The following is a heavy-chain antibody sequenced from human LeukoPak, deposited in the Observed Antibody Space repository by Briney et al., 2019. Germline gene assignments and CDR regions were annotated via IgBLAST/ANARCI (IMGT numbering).Heavy chain of an antibody. V-gene: IGHV1-46*01. J-gene: IGHJ4*02. CDR2: INPSGGYT. D-gene: IGHD3-9*01. CDR1: GYTFTSYY. CDR3: ARDLGSDILTGYEKYYLDY. Sequence: ASVKVSCKASGYTFTSYYVHWVRQAPGQGLEWMGIINPSGGYTGYAQKFQGRVTMTRDTSTSTVYMELSSLRSEDTAVYYCARDLGSDILTGYEKYYLDYWGQGTLVTVSS.